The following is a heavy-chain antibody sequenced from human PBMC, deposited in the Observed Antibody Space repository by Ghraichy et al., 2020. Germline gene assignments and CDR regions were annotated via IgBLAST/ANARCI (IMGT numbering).Heavy chain of an antibody. CDR2: IYTSGST. D-gene: IGHD1-20*01. J-gene: IGHJ3*02. CDR3: ARGGNWNDVPDAFDI. Sequence: SETLSLTCTVSGGSISSYYWSWIRQPAGKGLEWIGRIYTSGSTNYNPSLKSRVTMSVDTSKNQFSLKLSSVTAADTAVYYCARGGNWNDVPDAFDIWGQGTMVTVSS. V-gene: IGHV4-4*07. CDR1: GGSISSYY.